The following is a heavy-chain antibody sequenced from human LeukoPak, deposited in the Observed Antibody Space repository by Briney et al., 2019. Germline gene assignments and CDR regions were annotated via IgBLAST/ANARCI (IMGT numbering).Heavy chain of an antibody. CDR3: ASSPRVGATTLYYFDY. CDR2: IYTSGST. D-gene: IGHD1-26*01. V-gene: IGHV4-4*07. CDR1: GGSISSYY. Sequence: PSETLSLTCTVSGGSISSYYWSWLRQPAGKGLEWIGRIYTSGSTNYNPSLKSRVTMSVDTSKNQFSLKLSSVTAADTAVYYCASSPRVGATTLYYFDYWGQGTLVTVSS. J-gene: IGHJ4*02.